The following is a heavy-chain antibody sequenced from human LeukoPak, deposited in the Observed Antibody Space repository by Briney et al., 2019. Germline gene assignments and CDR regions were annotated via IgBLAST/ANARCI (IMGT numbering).Heavy chain of an antibody. V-gene: IGHV4-4*07. Sequence: PSETLSLTCTVSGGSISSYYWSRIRQPAGKGLEWIGRIYTSGSTNYNPSHKSRVTMSVDTSKNQFSLKLSSVTAADTAVYYCATTSYGGANDYWGQGTLVTVSS. CDR2: IYTSGST. CDR3: ATTSYGGANDY. D-gene: IGHD4-23*01. CDR1: GGSISSYY. J-gene: IGHJ4*02.